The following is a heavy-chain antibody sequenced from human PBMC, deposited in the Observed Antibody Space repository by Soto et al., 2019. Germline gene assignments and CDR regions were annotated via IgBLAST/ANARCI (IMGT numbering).Heavy chain of an antibody. CDR2: IYYSGST. CDR3: ARAPPRWGDSSGYVY. D-gene: IGHD3-22*01. V-gene: IGHV4-30-4*01. CDR1: GGSISSGDYY. J-gene: IGHJ4*02. Sequence: QVQLQESGPGLVKPSQTLSLTCTVSGGSISSGDYYWSWIRQPPGKGLEWIGYIYYSGSTYYNPSLKSRVTISVDTSQYQFSLKLSSVTAADTAVYYCARAPPRWGDSSGYVYWGQGTLVTVSS.